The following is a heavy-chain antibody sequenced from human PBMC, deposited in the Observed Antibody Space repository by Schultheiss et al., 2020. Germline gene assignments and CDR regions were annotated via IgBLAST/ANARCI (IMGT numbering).Heavy chain of an antibody. J-gene: IGHJ4*02. CDR1: GFTFNNFR. CDR2: IKSKTDGGTT. CDR3: ATGATVTTEMGFDY. D-gene: IGHD4-17*01. Sequence: GGSLRLSCAASGFTFNNFRMNWVRQAPGKGLEWVGRIKSKTDGGTTDYAAPVKGRFTISRDDSKNTLYLQLNSLKTEDTAVYYCATGATVTTEMGFDYWGQGTLVTVSS. V-gene: IGHV3-15*01.